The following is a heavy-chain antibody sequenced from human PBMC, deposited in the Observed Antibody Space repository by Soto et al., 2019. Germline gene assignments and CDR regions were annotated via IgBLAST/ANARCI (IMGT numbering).Heavy chain of an antibody. CDR2: IYWDDDK. CDR3: AHIGRIKRGYSGYDGYDAFDI. V-gene: IGHV2-5*02. J-gene: IGHJ3*02. Sequence: QITLKESGPTLVKPTQTLTLTCSFSGSSLSTSGVGVGWIRQPPGKALEWLALIYWDDDKRYSPSLKSRLTITKDTSKNQVVLTMTNMDPVDTATYYCAHIGRIKRGYSGYDGYDAFDIWGQGTMVPVSS. CDR1: GSSLSTSGVG. D-gene: IGHD5-12*01.